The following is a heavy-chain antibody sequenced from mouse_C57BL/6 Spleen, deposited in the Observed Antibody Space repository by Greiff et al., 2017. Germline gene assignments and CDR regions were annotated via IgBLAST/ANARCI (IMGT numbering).Heavy chain of an antibody. CDR3: ASSSTYDGSRYDYAMDD. V-gene: IGHV3-1*01. J-gene: IGHJ4*01. CDR2: ISYSGST. D-gene: IGHD1-1*01. Sequence: EVQLQESGPGMVKPSQSLSLTCTVTGYSITSGYDWHWIRHFPGNKLEWMGYISYSGSTNYNQSLKSRISITHDTSKNHFFLKLKSVTSEGTATYYCASSSTYDGSRYDYAMDDWGQGTSVTGSS. CDR1: GYSITSGYD.